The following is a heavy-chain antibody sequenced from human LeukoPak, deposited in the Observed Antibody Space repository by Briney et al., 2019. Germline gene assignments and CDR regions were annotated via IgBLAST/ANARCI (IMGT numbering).Heavy chain of an antibody. CDR1: GFTFSSYA. V-gene: IGHV3-23*01. CDR2: ISGSGGST. D-gene: IGHD3-10*01. CDR3: ARDSTYYYDSGSSGPHYFGN. Sequence: GGSLRLSCAASGFTFSSYAMSWVRQAPGKGLEWVSAISGSGGSTYYADSVKGRFTISRDNSKNTLYLQLNSLRAEDTAVYYCARDSTYYYDSGSSGPHYFGNWGQGTLVTVSS. J-gene: IGHJ4*02.